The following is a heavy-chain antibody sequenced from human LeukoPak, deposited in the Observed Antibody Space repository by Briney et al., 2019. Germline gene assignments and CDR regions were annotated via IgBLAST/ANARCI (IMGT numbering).Heavy chain of an antibody. J-gene: IGHJ4*02. Sequence: PSETLSLTCTVSGGSISSGSYYWGYIRQPPQKGLEWIGSVYYSGSTYYNPSLKSRVTISVDTSKNQFSLKLSSVTAADTAVYYCARQGLWELPTFDSWGQGTLSASPQ. V-gene: IGHV4-39*01. D-gene: IGHD1-26*01. CDR3: ARQGLWELPTFDS. CDR2: VYYSGST. CDR1: GGSISSGSYY.